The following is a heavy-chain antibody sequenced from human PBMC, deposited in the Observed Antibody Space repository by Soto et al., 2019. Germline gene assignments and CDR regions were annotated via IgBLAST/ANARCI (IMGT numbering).Heavy chain of an antibody. Sequence: QVQLVQSGAEVKKPGASVKVSCKASGYNFAGSGFIWVRQAPGQGLEWMGWISANSGDTNYAQNLQGRVTMTTDTSTSTAYMELRSLTSDDTAGYYCARAGASNWNYVSSSSWGQGTLVTVSS. CDR1: GYNFAGSG. J-gene: IGHJ4*02. CDR2: ISANSGDT. D-gene: IGHD1-7*01. CDR3: ARAGASNWNYVSSSS. V-gene: IGHV1-18*04.